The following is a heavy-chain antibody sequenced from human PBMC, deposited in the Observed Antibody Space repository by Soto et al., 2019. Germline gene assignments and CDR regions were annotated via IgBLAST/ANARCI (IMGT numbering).Heavy chain of an antibody. CDR1: CGSVISGSYY. Sequence: SETLSLTCTFSCGSVISGSYYWSWIRQPPGEGLEWIGYIFYTGSTNYNPSLKSRVTISVDTSKNQFSLKLSSVTAADTAVYYCARDSSTSQNIHYYYGMDVWGQGTTVTVSS. CDR2: IFYTGST. D-gene: IGHD2-2*01. J-gene: IGHJ6*02. V-gene: IGHV4-61*01. CDR3: ARDSSTSQNIHYYYGMDV.